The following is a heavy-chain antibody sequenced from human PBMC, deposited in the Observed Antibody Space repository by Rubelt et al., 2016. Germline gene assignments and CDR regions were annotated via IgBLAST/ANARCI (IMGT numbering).Heavy chain of an antibody. CDR2: ISYDGSNK. CDR3: AREIAARTGTEQYWYFDL. V-gene: IGHV3-30*04. J-gene: IGHJ2*01. Sequence: GLEWVAVISYDGSNKYYADSVKGRFTISRDNSKNSLYLQMNSLRAEDTAVYYCAREIAARTGTEQYWYFDLWGRAPWSLPPQ. D-gene: IGHD6-6*01.